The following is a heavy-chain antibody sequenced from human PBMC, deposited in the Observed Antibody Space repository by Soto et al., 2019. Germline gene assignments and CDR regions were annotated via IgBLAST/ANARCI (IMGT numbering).Heavy chain of an antibody. D-gene: IGHD6-19*01. Sequence: PSQTLSLTCAISGDSVSSNSAAWNWIRQSPSRGLEWLGRTYYRSKWYNDYAVSVKSRITINPDTSKNQFSLQLNSVTPEDTAVYYCARVVPRGVAVAQARDSDQPGGRGAFDICGQGTMVTVSS. J-gene: IGHJ3*02. CDR1: GDSVSSNSAA. CDR3: ARVVPRGVAVAQARDSDQPGGRGAFDI. V-gene: IGHV6-1*01. CDR2: TYYRSKWYN.